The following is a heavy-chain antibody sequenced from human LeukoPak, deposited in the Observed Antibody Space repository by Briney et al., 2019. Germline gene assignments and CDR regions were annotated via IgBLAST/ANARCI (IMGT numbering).Heavy chain of an antibody. Sequence: ASETLSLTCAVYGGSFSGYYWSWLRQPPGKGLEWIGEINHSGSTNYNPSLKSRVTISVDTSKNQFSLKLSSVTAADTAVSYCARGVRGIAARRNNWFDPWGQGTLVTVSS. CDR3: ARGVRGIAARRNNWFDP. J-gene: IGHJ5*02. V-gene: IGHV4-34*01. CDR2: INHSGST. D-gene: IGHD6-6*01. CDR1: GGSFSGYY.